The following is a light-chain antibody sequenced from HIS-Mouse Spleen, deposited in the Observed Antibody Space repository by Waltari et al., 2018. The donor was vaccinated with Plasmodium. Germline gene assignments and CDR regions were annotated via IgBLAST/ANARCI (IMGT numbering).Light chain of an antibody. CDR1: QGISSY. J-gene: IGKJ2*01. CDR3: QQYYSYPYT. V-gene: IGKV1-8*01. Sequence: AIRMTQSPSSFSASTGDRVTITCRASQGISSYLAWYQQKPGKAPKLLIYAASPLQSGGPSRFSGRGSGTDFTLTISCLQSEDFATYYCQQYYSYPYTFGQGTKLEIK. CDR2: AAS.